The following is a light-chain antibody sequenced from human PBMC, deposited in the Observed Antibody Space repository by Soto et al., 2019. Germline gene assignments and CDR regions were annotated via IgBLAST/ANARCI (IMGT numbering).Light chain of an antibody. CDR3: QQYDTSPPT. CDR2: AAS. V-gene: IGKV3-20*01. Sequence: EIVLTQSPGTLSASPGERVTLSCRASQSVSSSSLALYQQKPVRAPRLLICAASSRATGIPDRFSGSGSGTDFTLTISRLEPEDFAVYSCQQYDTSPPTFGQGTKVDIK. CDR1: QSVSSSS. J-gene: IGKJ1*01.